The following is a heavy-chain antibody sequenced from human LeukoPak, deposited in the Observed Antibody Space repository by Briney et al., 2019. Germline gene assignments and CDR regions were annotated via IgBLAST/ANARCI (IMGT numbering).Heavy chain of an antibody. V-gene: IGHV3-23*01. Sequence: GGSLRLSCAASGFTFSSYAMSWVRQAPGKGLEWVSAISGSGGSTYYADSVKGRFTISRDNSKNTLYLQMNSLRAEDAAVYYCAKDPPKIAVATTRETQFVDYWGQGTLVTVSS. CDR1: GFTFSSYA. D-gene: IGHD6-19*01. CDR3: AKDPPKIAVATTRETQFVDY. J-gene: IGHJ4*02. CDR2: ISGSGGST.